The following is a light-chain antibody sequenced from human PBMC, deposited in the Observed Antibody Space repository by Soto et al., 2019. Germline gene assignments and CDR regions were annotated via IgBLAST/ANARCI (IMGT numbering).Light chain of an antibody. V-gene: IGKV3D-7*01. CDR3: QQYTQWPIT. Sequence: EIVLTQSPATLPLSPGERATLSCRASQTISSSSLAWYQQQPGRAPRLLIYGISTRATGIPARFSGSGSGTDFTLTISSLQSEDFAVYYCQQYTQWPITFGQGTRLEIK. CDR1: QTISSSS. J-gene: IGKJ5*01. CDR2: GIS.